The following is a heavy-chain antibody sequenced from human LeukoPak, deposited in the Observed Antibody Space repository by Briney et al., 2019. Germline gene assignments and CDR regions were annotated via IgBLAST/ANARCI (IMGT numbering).Heavy chain of an antibody. CDR2: INHSGST. CDR1: GGSFSGYY. D-gene: IGHD3-10*01. J-gene: IGHJ4*02. V-gene: IGHV4-34*01. Sequence: PSETLSLTCAVYGGSFSGYYWSWIRQPPGKGLEWIGEINHSGSTNYNPSLKSRVTISMDKSKNQFSLNLSSVTAADTAVYYCARRHYGSGSYYPSYYFDYWGQGTLVTVSS. CDR3: ARRHYGSGSYYPSYYFDY.